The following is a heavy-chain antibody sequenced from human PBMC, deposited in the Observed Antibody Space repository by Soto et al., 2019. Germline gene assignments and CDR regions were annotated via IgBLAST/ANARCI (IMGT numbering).Heavy chain of an antibody. CDR1: GGTFSSYA. Sequence: GASVKVSCKASGGTFSSYAISWVRQAPGQGLEWMGGIIPIFGTANYAQKFQGRVTITADESTSTAYMELSSLRSEDTAVYYCARGRDVEQLVQDYYYGMDVWGQGTTVTVS. D-gene: IGHD6-6*01. J-gene: IGHJ6*02. CDR2: IIPIFGTA. CDR3: ARGRDVEQLVQDYYYGMDV. V-gene: IGHV1-69*13.